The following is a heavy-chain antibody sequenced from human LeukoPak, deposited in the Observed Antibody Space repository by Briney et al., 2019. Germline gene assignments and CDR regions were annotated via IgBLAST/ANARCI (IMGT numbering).Heavy chain of an antibody. V-gene: IGHV3-7*05. CDR3: ARPGKFDS. J-gene: IGHJ5*01. Sequence: QPGGPLRLSCTASVFTFSSYSMHRVRQAPGKGLEWVANIKTDGSETYYVDSVKGRFTISRDNAKNSVYLQMNSLRAEDTAIYYCARPGKFDSWGQGTLVTVSA. CDR1: VFTFSSYS. CDR2: IKTDGSET.